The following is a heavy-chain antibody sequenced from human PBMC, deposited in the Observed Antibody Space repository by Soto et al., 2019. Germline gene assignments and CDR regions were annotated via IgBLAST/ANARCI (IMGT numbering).Heavy chain of an antibody. V-gene: IGHV1-69*13. CDR3: ARGTYYDFWSAPYYFDY. CDR2: IIPIFGTA. Sequence: GASVKVSCKASGGTFSSYAISWVRQAPGQGLEWMGGIIPIFGTANYAQKFQGRVTITADEPTSTAYMELSSLRPEDTAVYYCARGTYYDFWSAPYYFDYWGQGTLVTVSS. J-gene: IGHJ4*02. CDR1: GGTFSSYA. D-gene: IGHD3-3*01.